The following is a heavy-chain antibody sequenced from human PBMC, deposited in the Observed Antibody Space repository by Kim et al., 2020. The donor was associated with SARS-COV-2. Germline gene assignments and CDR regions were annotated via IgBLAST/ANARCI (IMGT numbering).Heavy chain of an antibody. D-gene: IGHD3-9*01. CDR2: IRSKAYGGTT. V-gene: IGHV3-49*03. CDR1: GFTFGDYA. J-gene: IGHJ4*02. CDR3: TRDDCDILTGYSDGLEY. Sequence: GGSLRLSCTASGFTFGDYAMSWFRQAPGKGLEWVGFIRSKAYGGTTEYAASVKGRFTISRDDSKSIAYLQMNSLKTEDTAVYYCTRDDCDILTGYSDGLEYWGQGTLVTVSS.